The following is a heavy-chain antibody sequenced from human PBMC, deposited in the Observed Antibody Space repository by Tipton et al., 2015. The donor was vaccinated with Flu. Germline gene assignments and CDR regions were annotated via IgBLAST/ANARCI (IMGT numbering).Heavy chain of an antibody. CDR2: IDPSDSYT. CDR1: GYSFTSYW. J-gene: IGHJ5*02. CDR3: ARHHCSSTSCWVDWFDP. Sequence: QLVQSGAEVKKPGESLRISCKGSGYSFTSYWISWVRQMPGKGLEWMGRIDPSDSYTNYSPSFQGHVTISADKSISTAYLQWSSLKASDPAMYYCARHHCSSTSCWVDWFDPWGQGTLVTVSS. V-gene: IGHV5-10-1*01. D-gene: IGHD2-2*01.